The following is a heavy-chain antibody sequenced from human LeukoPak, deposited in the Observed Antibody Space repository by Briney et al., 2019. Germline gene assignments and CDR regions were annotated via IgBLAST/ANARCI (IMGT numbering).Heavy chain of an antibody. CDR1: GFNFSSYA. CDR2: ISGSGDST. CDR3: AKGGRSTMIVNV. J-gene: IGHJ6*04. V-gene: IGHV3-23*01. D-gene: IGHD3-22*01. Sequence: PGGSLRLSCAASGFNFSSYAMSWVRQAPGKGLEWVSGISGSGDSTYYADSVKGRFTISRDNSKNTLYLQMNSLRAEDTAVYYCAKGGRSTMIVNVWGKGTTVTVSS.